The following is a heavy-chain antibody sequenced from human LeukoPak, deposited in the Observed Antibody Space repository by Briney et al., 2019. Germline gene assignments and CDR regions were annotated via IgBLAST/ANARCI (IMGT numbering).Heavy chain of an antibody. J-gene: IGHJ4*02. CDR3: ARGRYYDFWSGYYPVVDSSARH. CDR2: IIPIFGTA. Sequence: SVKVSCKASGGTFSSYAISWVRQAPGQGLEWMGGIIPIFGTANYAQKFQGRVTITTDESTSRAYMELSSLRSEDTAVYYCARGRYYDFWSGYYPVVDSSARHWGQGTLVTVSS. D-gene: IGHD3-3*01. V-gene: IGHV1-69*05. CDR1: GGTFSSYA.